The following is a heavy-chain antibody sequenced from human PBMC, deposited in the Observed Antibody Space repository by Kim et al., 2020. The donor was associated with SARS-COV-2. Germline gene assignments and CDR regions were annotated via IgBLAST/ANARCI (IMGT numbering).Heavy chain of an antibody. J-gene: IGHJ4*02. Sequence: GGSLRLSCAASGFSISNPWMSWVRQAPGKGLEWVGRIKNKADGGTTDYAAPVKGRFAISRDDSKNTLSLQMNSLKTEDTAVYYCITESCRGVRCNSVVFDNWGQGTLVTVSS. CDR3: ITESCRGVRCNSVVFDN. CDR1: GFSISNPW. CDR2: IKNKADGGTT. V-gene: IGHV3-15*01. D-gene: IGHD2-15*01.